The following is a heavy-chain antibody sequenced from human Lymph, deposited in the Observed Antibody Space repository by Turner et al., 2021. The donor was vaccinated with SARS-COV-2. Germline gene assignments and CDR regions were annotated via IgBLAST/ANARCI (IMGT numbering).Heavy chain of an antibody. CDR1: GGTFSSYA. CDR3: ARDSPYCSSTSCYDP. CDR2: IIPILAIA. J-gene: IGHJ5*02. D-gene: IGHD2-2*01. V-gene: IGHV1-69*10. Sequence: QVQLVQSGAEVKKPGSSVKVSCKASGGTFSSYAITWVRQAPGQGLEWMGGIIPILAIANYAQKFQGRVTITADKPTSTAYMELSSLRSEDTAVYYCARDSPYCSSTSCYDPWGQGTLVTVSS.